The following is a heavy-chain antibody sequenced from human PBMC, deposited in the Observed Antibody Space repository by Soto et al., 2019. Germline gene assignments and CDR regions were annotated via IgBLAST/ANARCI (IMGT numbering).Heavy chain of an antibody. D-gene: IGHD5-18*01. Sequence: GGSMRLSCAASGVTVSSNYMSWVRKATGKGLEWVSVIYSGGSTYYADSVKGRFTISRDNSKNTLYLQMNSLRAEDTAVYYCARHGYNYGGGYFDYWGQGTLVTVSS. CDR2: IYSGGST. J-gene: IGHJ4*02. V-gene: IGHV3-66*04. CDR3: ARHGYNYGGGYFDY. CDR1: GVTVSSNY.